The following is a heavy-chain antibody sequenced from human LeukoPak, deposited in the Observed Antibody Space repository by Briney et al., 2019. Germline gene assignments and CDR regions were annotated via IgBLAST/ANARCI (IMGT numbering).Heavy chain of an antibody. CDR2: IYYSGST. V-gene: IGHV4-39*01. CDR1: GGSISSSSYY. Sequence: SETLSLTCTVSGGSISSSSYYWGWIRQPPGKGLEWMGSIYYSGSTYYNPSLKSQVTISVDTSKNQFSLKLSSVTAADTAVYYCARRLAGTEDYWGQGTLVTVSS. CDR3: ARRLAGTEDY. J-gene: IGHJ4*02. D-gene: IGHD6-13*01.